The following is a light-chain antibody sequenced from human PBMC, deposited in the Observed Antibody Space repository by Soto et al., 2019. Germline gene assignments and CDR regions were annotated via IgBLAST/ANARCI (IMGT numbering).Light chain of an antibody. CDR3: QHYGTSAL. CDR2: GAY. J-gene: IGKJ3*01. CDR1: QSVSSSY. V-gene: IGKV3-20*01. Sequence: EIVLTQSPGTLSLSPGERATLSCRASQSVSSSYLAWYQQKPGQAPRLLIYGAYSRATGIPDRFSVSASGTDLTLTISRLEPEDFAVYYCQHYGTSALFGPGTKVDIK.